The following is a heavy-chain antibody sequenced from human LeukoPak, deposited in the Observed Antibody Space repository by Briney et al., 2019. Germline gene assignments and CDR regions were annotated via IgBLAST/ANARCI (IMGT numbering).Heavy chain of an antibody. CDR2: IHPNRGDA. J-gene: IGHJ6*02. V-gene: IGHV1-2*02. Sequence: ASVKVSCKAFGYTFTDYYIQWVRQAPGQGLEWMGWIHPNRGDANYGQKFQGRVTMTRDTSIATAYLELGSLTSDDTAVYYCARSTNYGMDVWGQGTTVTVSS. CDR3: ARSTNYGMDV. CDR1: GYTFTDYY. D-gene: IGHD2-2*01.